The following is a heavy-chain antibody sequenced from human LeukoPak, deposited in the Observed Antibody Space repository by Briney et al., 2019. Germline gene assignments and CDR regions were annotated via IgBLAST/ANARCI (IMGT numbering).Heavy chain of an antibody. CDR2: IYPGDSDT. D-gene: IGHD2-2*01. CDR1: GYSFTSYW. Sequence: HGESLKISCKGSGYSFTSYWIGWVRQMPGKGLEWMGIIYPGDSDTRYSPSFQGQVTISAGKSISTAYLQWSSLKASDTAMYYCARYQLLPRNWFDPWGQGTLVTVSS. CDR3: ARYQLLPRNWFDP. V-gene: IGHV5-51*01. J-gene: IGHJ5*02.